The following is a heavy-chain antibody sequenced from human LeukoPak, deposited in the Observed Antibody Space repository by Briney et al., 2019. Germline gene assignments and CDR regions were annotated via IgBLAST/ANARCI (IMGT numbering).Heavy chain of an antibody. V-gene: IGHV4-59*12. CDR2: IYYSGST. D-gene: IGHD3-22*01. J-gene: IGHJ5*02. Sequence: SETLSLTCTASGGSISSYYWSWIRQPPGKGLEWIGYIYYSGSTNYNPSLKSRVTISVDTSKNQFSLKLSSVTAADTAVYYCARDRSYYDSSGYKPWGQGTLVTVSS. CDR3: ARDRSYYDSSGYKP. CDR1: GGSISSYY.